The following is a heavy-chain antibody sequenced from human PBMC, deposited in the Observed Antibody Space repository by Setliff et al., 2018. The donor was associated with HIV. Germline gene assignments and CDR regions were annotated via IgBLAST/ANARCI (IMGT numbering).Heavy chain of an antibody. V-gene: IGHV1-2*02. CDR3: ARDQVLGGRAFSYASNYGMDV. CDR2: VNPNSGGT. CDR1: GYTFTDYY. D-gene: IGHD3-3*02. Sequence: GPPVKVSCKASGYTFTDYYMHWVRQAPGQGLEWMGWVNPNSGGTNYAPKFQGRVTMTWDTSISTAYMELSRLRSDDTAMYYCARDQVLGGRAFSYASNYGMDVWGQGTTVTVSS. J-gene: IGHJ6*02.